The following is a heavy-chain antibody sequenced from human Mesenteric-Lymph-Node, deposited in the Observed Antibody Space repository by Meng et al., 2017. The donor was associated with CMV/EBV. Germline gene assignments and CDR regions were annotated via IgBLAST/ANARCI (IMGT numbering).Heavy chain of an antibody. CDR1: GLSCSSSCFS. J-gene: IGHJ5*02. Sequence: FPGLSCSSSCFSLSCIRQPPVQRLEWIGFVCYCVITNCGPTLNSRVTMSVDTSNKQFSQKLSSVPAANPTVYYSAMDGCDGSGWYDPWGQGTLVTVSS. V-gene: IGHV4-61*01. CDR3: AMDGCDGSGWYDP. D-gene: IGHD5-18*01. CDR2: VCYCVIT.